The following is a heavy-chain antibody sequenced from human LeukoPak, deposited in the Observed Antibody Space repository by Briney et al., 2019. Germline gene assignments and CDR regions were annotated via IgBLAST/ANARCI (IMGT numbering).Heavy chain of an antibody. CDR2: ISAYNGNT. V-gene: IGHV1-18*01. CDR1: GYTFTSYG. Sequence: GASVKVSCKASGYTFTSYGISWVRQAPGQGLEWMGWISAYNGNTNYAQKLQGRVTMTTDTSTSTAYMELRSLRSDDTAVYYCAREGKDYYDSSGYYPALDYWGQGTLVTVSS. J-gene: IGHJ4*02. CDR3: AREGKDYYDSSGYYPALDY. D-gene: IGHD3-22*01.